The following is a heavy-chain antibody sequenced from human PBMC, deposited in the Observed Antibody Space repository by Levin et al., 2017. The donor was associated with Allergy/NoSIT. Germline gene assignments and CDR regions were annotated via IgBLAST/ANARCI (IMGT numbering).Heavy chain of an antibody. CDR1: GFTFSSYA. CDR2: ISGSGGST. Sequence: LSLTCAASGFTFSSYAMSWVRQAPGKGLEWVSAISGSGGSTYYADSVKGRFTISRDNSKNTLYLQMNSLRAEDTAVYYCAKDQGPYYDYVWGSYHKGAFDIWGQGTMVTVSS. J-gene: IGHJ3*02. CDR3: AKDQGPYYDYVWGSYHKGAFDI. D-gene: IGHD3-16*02. V-gene: IGHV3-23*01.